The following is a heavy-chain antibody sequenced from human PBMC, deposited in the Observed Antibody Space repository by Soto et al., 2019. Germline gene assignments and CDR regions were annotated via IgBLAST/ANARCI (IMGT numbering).Heavy chain of an antibody. Sequence: QVQLVQSGAEVKRPGSSVKVSCKASGDTFTFYSINWVRQAPGLGLEWMGRINPILSMSNYAQRFQGRVTMTADKSTSTAYREISSLRSEDTAIYYCASSYGSGYRAFDYWGQGALVTVSS. D-gene: IGHD3-10*01. CDR1: GDTFTFYS. CDR2: INPILSMS. V-gene: IGHV1-69*02. J-gene: IGHJ4*02. CDR3: ASSYGSGYRAFDY.